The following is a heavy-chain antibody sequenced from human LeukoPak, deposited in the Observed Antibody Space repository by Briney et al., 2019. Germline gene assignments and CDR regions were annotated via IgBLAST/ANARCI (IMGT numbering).Heavy chain of an antibody. V-gene: IGHV4-39*01. Sequence: PSETLSLTCTVSGGSISSSSYYWGWIRQPPGKGLEWIGSIYYSGSTYYNPSLKSRVTISVDTSKNQFSLKLSSVTAADTAVYYCARPVCSSTSCYKEGNWFDPWGKGTLVTVSS. CDR2: IYYSGST. CDR3: ARPVCSSTSCYKEGNWFDP. J-gene: IGHJ5*02. CDR1: GGSISSSSYY. D-gene: IGHD2-2*02.